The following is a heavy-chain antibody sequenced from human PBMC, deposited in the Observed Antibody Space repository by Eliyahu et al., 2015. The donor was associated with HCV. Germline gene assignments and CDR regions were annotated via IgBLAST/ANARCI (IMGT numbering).Heavy chain of an antibody. CDR3: AGERNIGAQEGMDV. V-gene: IGHV4-59*02. Sequence: QVQLQESGPGLVKPSETLSLTCTVSGGSVINYYWSWIRRPPGKGLEWIGYIYYSGTGTTKYNPSLRGRVTISLDMSKNQFSLKLSSVTATDTAVYYCAGERNIGAQEGMDVWGQGTTVTVSS. J-gene: IGHJ6*02. CDR1: GGSVINYY. D-gene: IGHD6-13*01. CDR2: IYYSGTGTT.